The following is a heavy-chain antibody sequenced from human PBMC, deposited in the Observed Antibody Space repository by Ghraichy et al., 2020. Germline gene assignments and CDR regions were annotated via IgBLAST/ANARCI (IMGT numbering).Heavy chain of an antibody. V-gene: IGHV4-39*01. CDR3: ARQNKQSSSGFDY. CDR1: GGSISSSSYY. J-gene: IGHJ4*02. Sequence: SETLSLTCTVSGGSISSSSYYWGWIRQPPGKGLEWIGSIYYSGSTYYNPSLKSRVTISVDTSKNQFSLKLSSVTAADTAVYYCARQNKQSSSGFDYWGQGTLVTVSS. D-gene: IGHD6-19*01. CDR2: IYYSGST.